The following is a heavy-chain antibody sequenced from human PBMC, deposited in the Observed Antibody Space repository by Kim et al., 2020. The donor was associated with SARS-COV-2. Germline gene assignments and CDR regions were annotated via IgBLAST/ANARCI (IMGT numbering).Heavy chain of an antibody. Sequence: SVKGRFTFYRDTAKNSLYLQMDSLRTEDTALYYCAKDLLRRTTTNYGLDVWGQGTTVTVSS. D-gene: IGHD1-1*01. J-gene: IGHJ6*02. V-gene: IGHV3-9*01. CDR3: AKDLLRRTTTNYGLDV.